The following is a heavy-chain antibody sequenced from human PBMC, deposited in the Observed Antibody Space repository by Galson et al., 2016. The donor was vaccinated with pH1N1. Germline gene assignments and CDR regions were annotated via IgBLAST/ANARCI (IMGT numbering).Heavy chain of an antibody. J-gene: IGHJ4*02. CDR3: ATGPSPDY. Sequence: QSGAEVKKPGESLKISCRGSGYSFTSYWISWVRQMPGKGLEWMGRINPRDSYTDYSPSFQGHVTISTDESISTAYLKWSTLKASDTAIYYCATGPSPDYWGQGTLVIVPS. CDR2: INPRDSYT. V-gene: IGHV5-10-1*01. CDR1: GYSFTSYW.